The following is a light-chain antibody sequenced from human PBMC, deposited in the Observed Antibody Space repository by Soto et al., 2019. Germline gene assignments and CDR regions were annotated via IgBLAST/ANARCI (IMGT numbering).Light chain of an antibody. CDR2: ATS. V-gene: IGKV1-39*01. Sequence: DIQMTQSPSSLSASVGDRVTITCRASQTISSYLTWYQQKSGQAPKLLIYATSTLQSGVPSRFSGRGSGTDFTLTISSLQPEDFATYYCQQSYSAPLTFGPGTGVDLK. CDR3: QQSYSAPLT. CDR1: QTISSY. J-gene: IGKJ3*01.